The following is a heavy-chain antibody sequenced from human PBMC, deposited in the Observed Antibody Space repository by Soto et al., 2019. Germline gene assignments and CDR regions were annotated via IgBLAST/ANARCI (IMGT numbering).Heavy chain of an antibody. CDR2: MNEDGGTT. J-gene: IGHJ6*02. CDR1: GFTFSSYW. V-gene: IGHV3-74*01. CDR3: ASDLSGRADV. Sequence: GGSLRLSCAASGFTFSSYWMHWVRQAPGKGLVWVSRMNEDGGTTDYADSVKGRFTTSRDNAKNKLYLQMNSLRVEDTAVYYCASDLSGRADVWGQGTTVTVSS. D-gene: IGHD3-10*01.